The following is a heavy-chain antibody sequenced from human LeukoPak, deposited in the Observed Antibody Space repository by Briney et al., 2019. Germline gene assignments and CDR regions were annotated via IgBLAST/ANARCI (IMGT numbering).Heavy chain of an antibody. J-gene: IGHJ4*02. CDR3: VKDLGRYRNNCFDY. CDR1: GFTFDTYD. V-gene: IGHV3-48*03. D-gene: IGHD1-26*01. CDR2: VSSGGTTI. Sequence: GGSLRLSCAASGFTFDTYDMNWVRQSPEKGLEWLSYVSSGGTTIFYADSVKGRFTISRDNADNSVYLQMNSLRAEDTAVYYCVKDLGRYRNNCFDYWGQGTLVTVSS.